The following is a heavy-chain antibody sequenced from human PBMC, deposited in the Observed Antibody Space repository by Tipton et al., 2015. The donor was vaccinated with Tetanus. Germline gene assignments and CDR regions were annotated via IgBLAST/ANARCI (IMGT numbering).Heavy chain of an antibody. V-gene: IGHV3-9*01. CDR1: GFTFDDYA. CDR2: ISWNSGSI. Sequence: SLRLSCAASGFTFDDYAMHWVRQAPGKGLEWVSGISWNSGSIGYADSVKGRFTISRDNAKNSLYLQMNSLRAEDTALYYCAKDMGHYDFWSGAYMPFDYWGQGTLVTVSS. CDR3: AKDMGHYDFWSGAYMPFDY. J-gene: IGHJ4*02. D-gene: IGHD3-3*01.